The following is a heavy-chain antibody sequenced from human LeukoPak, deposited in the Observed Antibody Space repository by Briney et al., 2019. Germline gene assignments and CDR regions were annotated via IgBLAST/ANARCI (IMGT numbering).Heavy chain of an antibody. CDR3: ARDGRRHGYNYYYYYYMDV. J-gene: IGHJ6*03. D-gene: IGHD5-24*01. CDR2: IIPIFGTA. V-gene: IGHV1-69*05. Sequence: SLKVSCKASGGTFSSYAISWVRQAPGQGLEWMGGIIPIFGTANYAQKFQGRVTITRDESTSTAYMELSSLISEDTAVYYCARDGRRHGYNYYYYYYMDVWGKGTTVTVSS. CDR1: GGTFSSYA.